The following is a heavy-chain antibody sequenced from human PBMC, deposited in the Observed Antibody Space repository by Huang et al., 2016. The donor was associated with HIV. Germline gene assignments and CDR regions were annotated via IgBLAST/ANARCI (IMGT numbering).Heavy chain of an antibody. V-gene: IGHV4-34*02. J-gene: IGHJ6*02. CDR1: GGSFTGNY. CDR2: VKDSGAT. Sequence: QMQLQQRGAGLLKPSETLSLTCGVSGGSFTGNYLTWIRQAPGKVLEWIGEVKDSGATNYNPSRNGRVTISLDKSNRELSLNLRSVTAADTAVYYCARQWTILEWLLGLDVWGQGTTVIVSS. CDR3: ARQWTILEWLLGLDV. D-gene: IGHD3-3*01.